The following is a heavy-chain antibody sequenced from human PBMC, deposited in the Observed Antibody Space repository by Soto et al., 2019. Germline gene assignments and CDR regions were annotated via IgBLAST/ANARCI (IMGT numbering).Heavy chain of an antibody. CDR2: IYYSGST. CDR3: ARTLGMTTFDY. V-gene: IGHV4-59*08. D-gene: IGHD4-17*01. CDR1: GGSISFYY. J-gene: IGHJ4*02. Sequence: PSETLSLTCTVSGGSISFYYWIWIRQPPGKGLEWIGYIYYSGSTNYNPSLKGRVTMSVDTSKNQFSLKLSSVTAADTAVYYCARTLGMTTFDYWGQGTLVTVSS.